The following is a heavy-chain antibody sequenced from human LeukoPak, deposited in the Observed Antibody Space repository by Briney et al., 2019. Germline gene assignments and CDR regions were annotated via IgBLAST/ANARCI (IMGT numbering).Heavy chain of an antibody. Sequence: QPGGSLRLSCAASGFTFSSYWMIWVRQAPGKGLEWMANIRQDGSEKYYVASVRGRFTISRDNAKNSLYLQMNSLRGEDTAVYYCARLADYDSSGYYYGYWGQGTLVTVSS. CDR1: GFTFSSYW. V-gene: IGHV3-7*01. D-gene: IGHD3-22*01. J-gene: IGHJ4*02. CDR3: ARLADYDSSGYYYGY. CDR2: IRQDGSEK.